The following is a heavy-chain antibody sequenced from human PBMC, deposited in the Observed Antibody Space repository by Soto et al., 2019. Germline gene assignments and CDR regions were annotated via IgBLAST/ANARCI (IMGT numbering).Heavy chain of an antibody. D-gene: IGHD1-1*01. Sequence: ASVKGSCKASGYAFTSYDIYWVRQATGQGLEWMGWMNPNTGNSGYAQKFQGRVTVTSDTSINTVHMEPSSLRSEDTAVYYCARRAETNGWNGFGADKYYFDFWGQGTLVTVPS. J-gene: IGHJ4*02. CDR1: GYAFTSYD. V-gene: IGHV1-8*01. CDR2: MNPNTGNS. CDR3: ARRAETNGWNGFGADKYYFDF.